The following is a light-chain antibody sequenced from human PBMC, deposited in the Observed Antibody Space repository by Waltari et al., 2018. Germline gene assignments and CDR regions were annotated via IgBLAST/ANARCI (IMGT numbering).Light chain of an antibody. J-gene: IGKJ2*01. Sequence: EIVMTQSPATLSVSPGERATLSCRASQSVGNNLAWYQQKPGQAPRLLIYDASKRATGTPARFTGSGSGTDFTLTISSLEPEDFAVYYCQHRSNWPPVTFGQGTKLEIK. CDR3: QHRSNWPPVT. CDR1: QSVGNN. V-gene: IGKV3-11*01. CDR2: DAS.